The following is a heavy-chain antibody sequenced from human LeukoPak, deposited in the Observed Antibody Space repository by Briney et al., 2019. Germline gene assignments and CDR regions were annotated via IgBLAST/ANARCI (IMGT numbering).Heavy chain of an antibody. D-gene: IGHD2-2*01. J-gene: IGHJ4*02. CDR2: INHSGST. V-gene: IGHV4-34*01. Sequence: KPSETLSLTCAVYGGSFSGYYWSWIRQPPGKGLEWIGEINHSGSTNYNPSLKSRVTISVDTSKNQFSLKLSSVTAADTAVYYCARKKGSSTSCYPQQQLVRECYFDYWGQGTLVTVSS. CDR1: GGSFSGYY. CDR3: ARKKGSSTSCYPQQQLVRECYFDY.